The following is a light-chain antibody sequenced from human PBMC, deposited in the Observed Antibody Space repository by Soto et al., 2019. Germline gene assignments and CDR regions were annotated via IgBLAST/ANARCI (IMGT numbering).Light chain of an antibody. V-gene: IGKV1-39*01. CDR2: GAS. J-gene: IGKJ5*01. CDR1: QTISDY. Sequence: IQMTQSPSSLSASVGDRVTVTCRASQTISDYLNWYQQKPGKAPKLLIYGASNLQSGVPSRFSGSGSGTDFTLTIGSLQPEDFATYYCQHHSTIPITFGQGTRLEIK. CDR3: QHHSTIPIT.